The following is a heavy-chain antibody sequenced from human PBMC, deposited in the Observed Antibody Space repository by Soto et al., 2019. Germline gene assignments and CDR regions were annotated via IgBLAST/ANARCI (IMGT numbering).Heavy chain of an antibody. CDR1: GFTFSSYG. CDR3: AKVPSSYYDSSGSPEY. CDR2: ISYDGSNK. V-gene: IGHV3-30*18. Sequence: GGSLRLSCAASGFTFSSYGMHWVRQAPGKGLEWVAVISYDGSNKYYADSVKGRFTISRDNSKNTLYLQMNSLRAEDTAVYYCAKVPSSYYDSSGSPEYWGQGTVVTVSS. J-gene: IGHJ4*02. D-gene: IGHD3-22*01.